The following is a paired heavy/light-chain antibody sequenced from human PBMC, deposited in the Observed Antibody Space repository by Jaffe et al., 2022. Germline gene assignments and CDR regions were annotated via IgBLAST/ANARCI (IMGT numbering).Heavy chain of an antibody. D-gene: IGHD3-3*01. CDR3: ISYCLGAPL. CDR1: GFTFSTCI. Sequence: EVQLVESGGGLVQPGGSLRLSCAASGFTFSTCIMHWVRQAPGKGLVWVSRIHPDGNTPMYADSVKGRFTISRDNAKNMLSLQMNSLRAEDTAVYYCISYCLGAPLWGQGTLVTVSS. V-gene: IGHV3-74*03. CDR2: IHPDGNTP. J-gene: IGHJ4*02.
Light chain of an antibody. CDR2: WAS. CDR3: QHYYSIPLT. J-gene: IGKJ1*01. Sequence: DIVMTQSPDSLAVSLGERATINCKSSQSVLKSSDNKNYLAWYQQKPRQPPKVLIYWASTRESGVPDRFSGSGSGTDFTLTISSLQAEDVAVYYCQHYYSIPLTFGQGTKVEIK. CDR1: QSVLKSSDNKNY. V-gene: IGKV4-1*01.